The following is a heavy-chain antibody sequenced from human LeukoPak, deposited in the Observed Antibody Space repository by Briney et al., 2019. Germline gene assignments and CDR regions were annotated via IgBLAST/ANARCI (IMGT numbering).Heavy chain of an antibody. V-gene: IGHV3-53*01. Sequence: GGSLRLSCAASGFTVSSNYMNWVRQAPGKGLEWVSVIYSGGTTYYADSVKGRFTISRDSSKNTLYLQMNSLRAEDTAVYYCARDRHQLPRSYYYGMDVWGQGTTVTVSS. CDR3: ARDRHQLPRSYYYGMDV. D-gene: IGHD2-2*01. CDR2: IYSGGTT. CDR1: GFTVSSNY. J-gene: IGHJ6*02.